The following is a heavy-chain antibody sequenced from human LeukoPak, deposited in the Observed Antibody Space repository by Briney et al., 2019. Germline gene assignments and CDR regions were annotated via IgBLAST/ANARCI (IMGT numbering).Heavy chain of an antibody. CDR3: ARGVLGPYYFDL. Sequence: SETLSLTCAVYGGSFRGYYWSWIRQPPGKGLEWIEEIHYTGATNYKPSLKSRVTISGDPSKNQFSLRVSSVTAADTAVYYCARGVLGPYYFDLWGRGTLVTVSS. CDR1: GGSFRGYY. D-gene: IGHD7-27*01. CDR2: IHYTGAT. J-gene: IGHJ2*01. V-gene: IGHV4-34*01.